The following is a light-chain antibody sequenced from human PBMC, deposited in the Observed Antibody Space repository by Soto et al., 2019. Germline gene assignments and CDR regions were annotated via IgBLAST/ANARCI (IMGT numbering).Light chain of an antibody. CDR2: GAS. Sequence: IQWTQSPSSLSASVGDSVTINCRASQGISSYLAWFQQKPGKAPKLLVYGASILESGVPSRFSGSGSGTDFTLTISSLQPEDSATYFCQHLNSYPSTFGQGTKLGI. CDR1: QGISSY. V-gene: IGKV1-9*01. CDR3: QHLNSYPST. J-gene: IGKJ2*01.